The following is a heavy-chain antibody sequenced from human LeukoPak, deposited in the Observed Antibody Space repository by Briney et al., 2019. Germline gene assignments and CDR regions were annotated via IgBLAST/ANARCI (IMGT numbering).Heavy chain of an antibody. CDR1: GGSISSYY. CDR3: ARHTLGYSSSSGYYYYYYMDV. Sequence: SETLSLTCTVSGGSISSYYWSWIRQPAGKGLEWIGRIYTSGSTTYNPSLKSRVTMSVDTSKNQFSLKLSSVTAADTAVYYCARHTLGYSSSSGYYYYYYMDVWGKGTTVTVSS. J-gene: IGHJ6*03. CDR2: IYTSGST. V-gene: IGHV4-4*07. D-gene: IGHD6-6*01.